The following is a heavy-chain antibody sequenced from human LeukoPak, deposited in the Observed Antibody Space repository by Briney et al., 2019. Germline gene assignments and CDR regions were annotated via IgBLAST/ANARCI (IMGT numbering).Heavy chain of an antibody. J-gene: IGHJ4*02. CDR2: ISYDGSNK. Sequence: PGGSLRLSCAASGFTFSSYAMHWVRQAPGKGLEWVAVISYDGSNKYYADSVKGRFTISRDNSKNTLYLQMNSLRAEDTAVYYCARGPIWGRYSYGSLFDYWGQGTLVTVSS. CDR1: GFTFSSYA. CDR3: ARGPIWGRYSYGSLFDY. V-gene: IGHV3-30-3*01. D-gene: IGHD5-18*01.